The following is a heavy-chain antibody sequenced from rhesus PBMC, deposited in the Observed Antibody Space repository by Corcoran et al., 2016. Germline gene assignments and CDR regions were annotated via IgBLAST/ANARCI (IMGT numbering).Heavy chain of an antibody. CDR1: AFTVILSG. V-gene: IGHV3-54*02. J-gene: IGHJ4*01. CDR3: TRFDY. Sequence: ELLRVVFAGGLVTPGGSLRVPCADAAFTVILSGFPGVCQAPGKGLVWVAVISSDGTKTNHADSVKDRFTISRDNSKNILYLQMNNLKLEDQAVYYCTRFDYWGQGVLVTVSS. CDR2: ISSDGTKT.